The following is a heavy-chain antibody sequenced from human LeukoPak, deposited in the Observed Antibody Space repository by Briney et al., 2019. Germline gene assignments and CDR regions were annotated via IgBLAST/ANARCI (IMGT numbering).Heavy chain of an antibody. CDR2: INPNSGGT. CDR1: GYTFTGYY. D-gene: IGHD2-2*01. CDR3: AREVVVVPAAMSYYYYYMDV. Sequence: ASVKVSCKASGYTFTGYYMHWVRQAPGQGLEWMGWINPNSGGTNYAQKFQGRVTMTRDTSISTAYMELSRLRSDDTAVYYCAREVVVVPAAMSYYYYYMDVWGKGTTVTVS. J-gene: IGHJ6*03. V-gene: IGHV1-2*02.